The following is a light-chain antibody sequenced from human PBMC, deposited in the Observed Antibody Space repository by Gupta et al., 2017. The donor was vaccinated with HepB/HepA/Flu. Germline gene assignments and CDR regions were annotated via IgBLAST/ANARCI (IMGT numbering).Light chain of an antibody. J-gene: IGKJ2*02. CDR3: QQSDSIPGN. CDR2: GAS. CDR1: QRIGTY. V-gene: IGKV1-39*01. Sequence: DIQMTQSPSSLSASVGDRVTITCRASQRIGTYLNWYQQKPGKAPKVLIYGASSLQSGVPSRFSGSGSGTDFTLTISRLQPEDFATYYCQQSDSIPGNFGQGTKVEIK.